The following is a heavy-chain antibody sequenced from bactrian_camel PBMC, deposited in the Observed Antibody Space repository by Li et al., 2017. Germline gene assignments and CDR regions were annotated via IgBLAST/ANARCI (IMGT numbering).Heavy chain of an antibody. D-gene: IGHD4*01. CDR3: AAAREMCWTMTRHGFGY. V-gene: IGHV3S9*01. J-gene: IGHJ6*01. CDR2: IHNDGRT. CDR1: GLRGDRNC. Sequence: HVQLVESGGGSVQAGGSLRLSCVVTGLRGDRNCVGWFRQVAGKGREEREGIASIHNDGRTGYSDSVKGRFTISKDNAKNTVYLQMNSLKPEDTAMYYCAAAREMCWTMTRHGFGYWGQGTQVTVS.